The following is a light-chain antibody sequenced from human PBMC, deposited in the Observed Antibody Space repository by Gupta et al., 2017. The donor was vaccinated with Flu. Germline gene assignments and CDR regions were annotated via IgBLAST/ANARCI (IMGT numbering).Light chain of an antibody. CDR2: KNN. J-gene: IGLJ3*02. Sequence: RITISCSGGSSNIGANYVSWYQKGPGTAPKLLIFKNNQRPSGVPDRFSASKSDTSASLAISGLRAEDEADFYCAVEDDDRGGVLFGGGTKLTVL. V-gene: IGLV1-47*01. CDR3: AVEDDDRGGVL. CDR1: SSNIGANY.